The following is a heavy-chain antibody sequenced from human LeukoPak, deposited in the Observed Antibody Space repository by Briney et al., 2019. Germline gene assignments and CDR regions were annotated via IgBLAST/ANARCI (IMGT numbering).Heavy chain of an antibody. CDR2: INHSGST. CDR1: GGSFSGYY. CDR3: ARRASKVRGVIITVLDY. D-gene: IGHD3-10*01. Sequence: SETLSLTCAVYGGSFSGYYWSWIRQPPGKGLEWIGEINHSGSTNYNPSLKSRVTISVDTSKNQFSLKLSSVTAADTAVYYCARRASKVRGVIITVLDYWGQGTLVTVSS. V-gene: IGHV4-34*01. J-gene: IGHJ4*02.